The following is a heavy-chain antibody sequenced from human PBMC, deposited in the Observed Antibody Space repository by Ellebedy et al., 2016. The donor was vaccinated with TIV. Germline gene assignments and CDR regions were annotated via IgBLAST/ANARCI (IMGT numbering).Heavy chain of an antibody. CDR3: ARADYGAYDAFDI. V-gene: IGHV5-51*01. CDR1: GYSFTSYW. J-gene: IGHJ3*02. D-gene: IGHD4-17*01. CDR2: IYPGDSDT. Sequence: QVSCKGSGYSFTSYWIGWVRQMPGKGLEWMGIIYPGDSDTRYSPSFQGQVTISADKSISTAYLQWSSLKASDTAMYYCARADYGAYDAFDIWGQGTMVTVSS.